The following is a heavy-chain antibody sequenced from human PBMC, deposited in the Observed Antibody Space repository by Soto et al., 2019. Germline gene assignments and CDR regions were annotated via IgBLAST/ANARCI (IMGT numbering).Heavy chain of an antibody. J-gene: IGHJ4*02. Sequence: GGSLRLSCAASGLTVSTNPMSWVRQAPGKGLEWVSVIYTGGGTHYADSVKGRFTISRDNSKNTVNLQMNSLRPEDTAVYYCSSVSVRDYCSKSSCVYYFDYWGQGALVTVSS. CDR1: GLTVSTNP. V-gene: IGHV3-66*01. CDR3: SSVSVRDYCSKSSCVYYFDY. D-gene: IGHD2-2*01. CDR2: IYTGGGT.